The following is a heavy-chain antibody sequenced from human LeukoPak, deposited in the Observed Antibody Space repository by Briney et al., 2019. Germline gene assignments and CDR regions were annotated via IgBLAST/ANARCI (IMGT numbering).Heavy chain of an antibody. CDR3: ARHSSGWSWGYYGMDV. CDR2: IYSSGST. CDR1: GGSISNNNYY. J-gene: IGHJ6*02. Sequence: SETLSLTCTVSGGSISNNNYYWGWIRQPPGKGLEWIGSIYSSGSTYYNPSLKSRVTISVDTSKDQFSLKLSSVTAADSAVYYCARHSSGWSWGYYGMDVWGQGTTVAVSS. D-gene: IGHD6-19*01. V-gene: IGHV4-39*01.